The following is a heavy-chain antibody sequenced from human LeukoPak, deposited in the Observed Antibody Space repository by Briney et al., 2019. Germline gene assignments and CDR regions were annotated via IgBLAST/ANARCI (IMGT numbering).Heavy chain of an antibody. J-gene: IGHJ3*02. CDR1: GHTSDDYT. V-gene: IGHV3-53*01. Sequence: PGGSLRLSCTASGHTSDDYTVTWVRQAPGKGLEWVSVIYSGGSTYYADSVKGRFTISRDNSKNTLYLQMNSLRAEDTAVYYCARDLEYSSSHAFDIWGQGTMVTVSS. CDR2: IYSGGST. CDR3: ARDLEYSSSHAFDI. D-gene: IGHD6-6*01.